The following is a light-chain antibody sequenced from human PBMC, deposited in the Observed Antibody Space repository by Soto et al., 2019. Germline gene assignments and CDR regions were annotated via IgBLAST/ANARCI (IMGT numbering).Light chain of an antibody. CDR2: NVS. CDR1: SSNVGGYNV. Sequence: QSALTQPASVSGSPGQTITISCTGTSSNVGGYNVVSWYQQHPGKAPKLMIYNVSNRPSGVSNRCSGSKSANTASLTSSGLEAEDEGHYYCSSFTSTNSVVFGGGTKLTVL. J-gene: IGLJ2*01. V-gene: IGLV2-14*01. CDR3: SSFTSTNSVV.